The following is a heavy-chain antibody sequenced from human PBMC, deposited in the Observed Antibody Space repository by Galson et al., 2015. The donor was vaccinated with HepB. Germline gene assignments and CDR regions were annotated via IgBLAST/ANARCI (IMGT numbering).Heavy chain of an antibody. Sequence: SVKVSCKASGYTFTSYAMHWVRQAPGQRLEWMGWINAGNGNTKYSQKFQGRVTITRDTSASSAYMELSSLRSEDTAVYYCARAQNYDILTGYYLDAFDISGHWTMVTVSS. CDR1: GYTFTSYA. J-gene: IGHJ3*02. V-gene: IGHV1-3*01. CDR2: INAGNGNT. CDR3: ARAQNYDILTGYYLDAFDI. D-gene: IGHD3-9*01.